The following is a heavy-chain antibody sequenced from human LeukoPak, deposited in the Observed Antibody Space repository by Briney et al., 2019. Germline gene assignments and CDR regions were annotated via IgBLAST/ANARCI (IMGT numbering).Heavy chain of an antibody. CDR3: AKDGDSSGYPEYFQH. Sequence: GGSLRLSCAASGFTFSSYGMHWVRQAPGKGLEWGAVIWYDGSNKYYADSVKGRFTISRDNSKNTLYLQMNSLRAEDTAVYYCAKDGDSSGYPEYFQHWGQGTLVTVSS. J-gene: IGHJ1*01. CDR1: GFTFSSYG. CDR2: IWYDGSNK. D-gene: IGHD3-22*01. V-gene: IGHV3-33*06.